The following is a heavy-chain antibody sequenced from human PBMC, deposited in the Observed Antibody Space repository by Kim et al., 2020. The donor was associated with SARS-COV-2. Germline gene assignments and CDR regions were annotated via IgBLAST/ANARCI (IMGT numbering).Heavy chain of an antibody. CDR2: ISSSSSYI. D-gene: IGHD3-16*02. CDR1: GFTFSSYS. V-gene: IGHV3-21*01. CDR3: ARAYVWGSYRHDAFDI. J-gene: IGHJ3*02. Sequence: GGSLRLSCAASGFTFSSYSMNWVRQAPGKGLEWVSSISSSSSYIYYADSVKGRFTISRDNAKNSLYLQMNSLRAEDTAVYYCARAYVWGSYRHDAFDIWGQGTMVTVSS.